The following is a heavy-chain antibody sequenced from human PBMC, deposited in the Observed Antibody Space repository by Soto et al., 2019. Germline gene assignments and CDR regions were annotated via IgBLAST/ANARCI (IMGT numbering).Heavy chain of an antibody. CDR2: IYYSGST. V-gene: IGHV4-59*01. J-gene: IGHJ4*02. CDR3: ARGSITGGLDY. D-gene: IGHD1-20*01. CDR1: GGSISSYY. Sequence: SETLSLTCNVSGGSISSYYWSWIRQPPGKGLEWIGYIYYSGSTNYNPSLKSRVTISVDTSKNQFSLKLSSVTAADTAVYYCARGSITGGLDYWGQGTLVTVSS.